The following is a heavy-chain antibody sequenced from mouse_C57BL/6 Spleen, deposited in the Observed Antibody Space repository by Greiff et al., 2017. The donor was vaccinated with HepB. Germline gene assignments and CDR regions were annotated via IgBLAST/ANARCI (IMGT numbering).Heavy chain of an antibody. J-gene: IGHJ4*01. CDR1: GFTFSSYA. CDR3: TRGENYYGSSISSSMDY. V-gene: IGHV5-9-1*02. CDR2: ISSGGDYI. Sequence: EVQRVESGEGLVKPGGSLKLSCAASGFTFSSYAMSWVRQTPEKRLEWVAYISSGGDYIYYADTVKGRFTISRDNARNTLYLQMSSLKSEDTAMYYCTRGENYYGSSISSSMDYWGQGTSVTVSS. D-gene: IGHD1-1*01.